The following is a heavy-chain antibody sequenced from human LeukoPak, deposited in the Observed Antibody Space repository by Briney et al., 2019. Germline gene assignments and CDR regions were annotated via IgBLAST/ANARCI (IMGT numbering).Heavy chain of an antibody. CDR2: IYYSGST. V-gene: IGHV4-30-4*01. J-gene: IGHJ4*02. Sequence: SSQTLSLTCTVSGGSISSGDYYWSWIRQPPGKGLEWIGYIYYSGSTYYNPSLKSRVTISVDTSKNQFSLKLSSVTAADTAVYYCARRRGMTTGRYFDYWGQGTLVTVSS. CDR3: ARRRGMTTGRYFDY. CDR1: GGSISSGDYY. D-gene: IGHD4-11*01.